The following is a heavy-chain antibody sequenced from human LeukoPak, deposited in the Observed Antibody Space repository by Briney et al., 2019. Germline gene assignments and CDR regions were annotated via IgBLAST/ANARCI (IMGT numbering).Heavy chain of an antibody. CDR1: GYTFTGYY. Sequence: GASVKVSWKASGYTFTGYYMHWLRQAPGQGLEWMGRINPNSGGTNYAQKFQGRVTMTRDTSITTAYMELSRLRSDDTAVYYCASSFFYDNSGYYPWGQGTLVTVSS. D-gene: IGHD3-22*01. CDR3: ASSFFYDNSGYYP. CDR2: INPNSGGT. V-gene: IGHV1-2*06. J-gene: IGHJ5*02.